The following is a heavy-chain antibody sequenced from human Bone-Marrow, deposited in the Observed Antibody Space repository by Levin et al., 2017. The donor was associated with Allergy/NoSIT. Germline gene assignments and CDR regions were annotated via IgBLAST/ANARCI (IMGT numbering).Heavy chain of an antibody. Sequence: PGGSLRLSCSASGFNFSSYWMHWVRQAPGKGLVWVSRINRDGSSTSYADSVKGRFTISRDNAKNTLYLQMISLRAEDTSVYYCARDRVTTNWYFDLWSRGTLVTVSS. D-gene: IGHD4-17*01. CDR3: ARDRVTTNWYFDL. V-gene: IGHV3-74*01. J-gene: IGHJ2*01. CDR2: INRDGSST. CDR1: GFNFSSYW.